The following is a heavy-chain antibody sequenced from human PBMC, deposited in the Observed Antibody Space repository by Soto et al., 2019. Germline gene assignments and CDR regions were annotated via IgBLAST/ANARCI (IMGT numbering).Heavy chain of an antibody. J-gene: IGHJ6*02. CDR2: TSAYNGHT. CDR1: GYTFSSYG. CDR3: AREGAAHYDILTGYYSVGMDV. D-gene: IGHD3-9*01. V-gene: IGHV1-18*01. Sequence: SVKVSCKASGYTFSSYGISWVRQAPGQGLEWMGWTSAYNGHTNYAQKFQGRVTMTTDTSASTAHMGLRSLSSDDTALYYCAREGAAHYDILTGYYSVGMDVWGQGTTVTVSS.